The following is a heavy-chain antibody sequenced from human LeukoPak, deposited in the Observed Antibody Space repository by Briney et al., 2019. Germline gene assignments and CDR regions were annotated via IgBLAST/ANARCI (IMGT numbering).Heavy chain of an antibody. D-gene: IGHD6-13*01. CDR3: ARPHLGSSSWYPNWFDP. Sequence: PSETLSLTCTVSGGSISSSSYYWGWIHQPPGKGLEWMGCIYYSGSTYYHPSLKSRVTISVDTSKNQFSLKLSSVTAADTAVYYCARPHLGSSSWYPNWFDPWGQGTLVTVSS. J-gene: IGHJ5*02. CDR2: IYYSGST. V-gene: IGHV4-39*01. CDR1: GGSISSSSYY.